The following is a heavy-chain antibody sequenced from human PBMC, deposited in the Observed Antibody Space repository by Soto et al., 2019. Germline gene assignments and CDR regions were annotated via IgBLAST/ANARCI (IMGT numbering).Heavy chain of an antibody. CDR1: GGSISSGDYY. D-gene: IGHD3-10*01. CDR2: IYHSGST. J-gene: IGHJ5*02. Sequence: PSETLSLTCTVSGGSISSGDYYWSWIRQPPGKGLEWIGYIYHSGSTYYNPSLKSRVTISVDTSKNQFSLKLSSVTAADTAVYYCARGYYGSGSFKDWFDPWGQGTLVTVSS. CDR3: ARGYYGSGSFKDWFDP. V-gene: IGHV4-30-4*01.